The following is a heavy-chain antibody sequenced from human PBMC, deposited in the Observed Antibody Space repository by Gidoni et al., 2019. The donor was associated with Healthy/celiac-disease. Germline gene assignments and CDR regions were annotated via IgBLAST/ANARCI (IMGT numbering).Heavy chain of an antibody. Sequence: QVQLQQWGAGLLNTSETLSLTRAVYGGSFCGYYWGEIRQPPGKGLEWIVEINHSGSTNYNPALKSRFTISVDTSKNQFSLKLSSVTAADTAVYYCARGGLGGYFDYWGQGTLVTVSS. CDR1: GGSFCGYY. CDR3: ARGGLGGYFDY. CDR2: INHSGST. J-gene: IGHJ4*02. V-gene: IGHV4-34*01.